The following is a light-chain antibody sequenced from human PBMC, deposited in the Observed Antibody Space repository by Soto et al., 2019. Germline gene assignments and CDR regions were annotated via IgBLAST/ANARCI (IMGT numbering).Light chain of an antibody. CDR3: QTWGTGIHVV. V-gene: IGLV4-69*01. Sequence: QLVLTQSPSASASLGASVXLTCTLSSGHSSYAIAWHQQQPEKGPRYLMKLNSDGSHSKGDGIPDRFSGSSSGAERYLTISSLQSEDEADYYCQTWGTGIHVVFDGGTKLTVL. CDR2: LNSDGSH. CDR1: SGHSSYA. J-gene: IGLJ2*01.